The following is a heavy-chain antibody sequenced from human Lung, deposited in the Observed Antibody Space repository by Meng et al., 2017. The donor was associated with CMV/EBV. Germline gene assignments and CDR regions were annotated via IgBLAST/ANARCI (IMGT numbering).Heavy chain of an antibody. D-gene: IGHD3-10*01. Sequence: GQLRVSGPALVKPSETLSLTFAVSGDSIANHNWGAWVRQPPGKGLEWIGEIPHRGSSAYNPSLKSRVSMSIDKSKNQFSLKLTSVTAADTAVYHCLRRSGGSVWGQGTLVTVSS. CDR2: IPHRGSS. V-gene: IGHV4-4*02. CDR1: GDSIANHNW. J-gene: IGHJ1*01. CDR3: LRRSGGSV.